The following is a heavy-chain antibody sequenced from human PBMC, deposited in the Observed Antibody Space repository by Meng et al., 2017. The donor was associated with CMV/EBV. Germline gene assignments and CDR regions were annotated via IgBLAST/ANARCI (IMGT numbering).Heavy chain of an antibody. Sequence: GESLKISCAASGFTFSNSDMNWIRQAPGKGLEWVSYISSSGSTIYYADSVKGRFTISRDNAKNSLYLQMNSLRAEDTAVYYCARDLDFMVRGAVDYWGQGTLVTVSS. D-gene: IGHD3-10*01. J-gene: IGHJ4*02. CDR2: ISSSGSTI. V-gene: IGHV3-11*01. CDR1: GFTFSNSD. CDR3: ARDLDFMVRGAVDY.